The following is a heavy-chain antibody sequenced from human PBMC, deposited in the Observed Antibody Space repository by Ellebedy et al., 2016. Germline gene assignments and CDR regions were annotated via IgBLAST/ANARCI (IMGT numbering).Heavy chain of an antibody. V-gene: IGHV1-69*04. J-gene: IGHJ4*02. CDR3: ARAPYSYGYLVDY. CDR2: IIPILGIA. CDR1: GGTFSSYA. Sequence: ASVKVSCKASGGTFSSYAISWVRQAPGQGLEWMGRIIPILGIANYAQKFQGRVTITADKSTSTAYMELSSLRSEDTAVYYCARAPYSYGYLVDYWGQGTLVTVSS. D-gene: IGHD5-18*01.